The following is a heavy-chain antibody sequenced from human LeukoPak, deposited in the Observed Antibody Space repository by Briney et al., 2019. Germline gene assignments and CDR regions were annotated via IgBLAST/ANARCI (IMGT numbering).Heavy chain of an antibody. Sequence: GSLRLSCAASGFTFSSYSMNWVRQAPGKGLEWIGEINHSGSTNYNPSLKSRVTISVDTSKNQFSLKLSSVTAADTAVYYCARGRRVGLAMDVWGKGTTVTVSS. CDR3: ARGRRVGLAMDV. CDR1: GFTFSSYS. D-gene: IGHD1-14*01. CDR2: INHSGST. V-gene: IGHV4-34*01. J-gene: IGHJ6*04.